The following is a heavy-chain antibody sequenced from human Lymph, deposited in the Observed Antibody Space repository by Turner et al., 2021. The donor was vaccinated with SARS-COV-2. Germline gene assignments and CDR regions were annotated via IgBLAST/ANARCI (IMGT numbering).Heavy chain of an antibody. CDR2: IYSGCST. Sequence: EVPLVETGGGLIQPGGSLGLPCAASGFNVSSNYMSWVRQAPGKGLEWVSVIYSGCSTFYADSVRGRFTISRDNSKNTLYLQMNSLRAEDTAVYYCARDNPHDAFDIWGQGTMVTVSS. V-gene: IGHV3-53*02. CDR1: GFNVSSNY. J-gene: IGHJ3*02. CDR3: ARDNPHDAFDI.